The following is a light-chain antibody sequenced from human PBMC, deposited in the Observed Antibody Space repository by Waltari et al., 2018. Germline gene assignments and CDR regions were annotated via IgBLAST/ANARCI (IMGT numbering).Light chain of an antibody. CDR1: QSVGRS. V-gene: IGKV3-20*01. Sequence: EIVLTQSPGPLSLSPGERATLSCWASQSVGRSLAWYQQKRGQSPRLLIYGASTRANGVPDRFSGSGSGTDFSLTISRLEPEDFAVYYCQHYVRLPVTFGQGTKVEI. J-gene: IGKJ1*01. CDR3: QHYVRLPVT. CDR2: GAS.